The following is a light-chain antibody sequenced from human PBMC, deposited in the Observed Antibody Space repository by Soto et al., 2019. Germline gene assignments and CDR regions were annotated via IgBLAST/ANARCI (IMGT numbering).Light chain of an antibody. V-gene: IGKV3-20*01. CDR2: AAS. CDR1: QSVSSYY. CDR3: QQCGSSPWT. Sequence: EIVLTQSPGTLSLSPGERATLSCRASQSVSSYYLAWYQQKPGQAPRLLIYAASSRATGIPDRFSGGGSGTDFTLTIRRLETEDFAVYYCQQCGSSPWTFGQGTKVDIK. J-gene: IGKJ1*01.